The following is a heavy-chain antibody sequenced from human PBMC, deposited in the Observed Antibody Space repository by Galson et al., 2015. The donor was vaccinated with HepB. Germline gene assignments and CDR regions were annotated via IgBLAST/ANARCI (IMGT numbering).Heavy chain of an antibody. D-gene: IGHD3-3*01. J-gene: IGHJ4*02. V-gene: IGHV3-15*07. CDR2: IKSKTDGGTT. Sequence: SLRLSCAASGFTFSNAWMNWVRQAPGKGLEWVGRIKSKTDGGTTDYAAPVKGRFTISRDDSKNTLYLQMNSLKTEDTAVYYCTTEPGFGVVTVDYWGQGTLVTVSS. CDR3: TTEPGFGVVTVDY. CDR1: GFTFSNAW.